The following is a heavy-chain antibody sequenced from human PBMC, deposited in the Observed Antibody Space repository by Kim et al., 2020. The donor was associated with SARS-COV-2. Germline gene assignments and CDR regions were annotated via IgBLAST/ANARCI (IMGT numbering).Heavy chain of an antibody. CDR2: ISYDGSNK. V-gene: IGHV3-30*18. CDR1: GFTFSSYG. D-gene: IGHD1-26*01. Sequence: GGSLRLSCAASGFTFSSYGMHWVRQAPGKGLEWVAVISYDGSNKYYADSVKGRFTISRDNSKNTLYLQMNSLRAEDTAVYYCAKEFLVGLGMDVWGQGTTVTVSS. CDR3: AKEFLVGLGMDV. J-gene: IGHJ6*02.